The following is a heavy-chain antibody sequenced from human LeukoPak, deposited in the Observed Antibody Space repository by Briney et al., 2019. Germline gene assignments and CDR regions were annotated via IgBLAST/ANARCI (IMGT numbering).Heavy chain of an antibody. CDR1: GGSISSYY. CDR3: ARASDFWSGYYLAYYYYGMDV. Sequence: SETLSLTCTVSGGSISSYYWSWIRQPPGKGLEWIGDIYYSGSTNYNPSLKSRVTISVDTSKNQFSLKLSSVTAADTAVYYCARASDFWSGYYLAYYYYGMDVWGQGTTVTVSS. J-gene: IGHJ6*02. D-gene: IGHD3-3*01. CDR2: IYYSGST. V-gene: IGHV4-59*01.